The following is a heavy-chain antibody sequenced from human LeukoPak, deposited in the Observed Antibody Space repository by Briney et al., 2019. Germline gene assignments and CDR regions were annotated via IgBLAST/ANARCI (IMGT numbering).Heavy chain of an antibody. CDR1: GFTFDDYA. D-gene: IGHD4-17*01. J-gene: IGHJ4*02. CDR3: AKDSSYGDYVHTYFDY. CDR2: ISWDGGST. V-gene: IGHV3-43D*03. Sequence: PGGSLRLSCAASGFTFDDYAMHWVRQAPGRGLEWVSLISWDGGSTYYADSVKGRFTISRDNSKNSLYLQMNSLRAEDTALYYCAKDSSYGDYVHTYFDYWGQGTLVTVSS.